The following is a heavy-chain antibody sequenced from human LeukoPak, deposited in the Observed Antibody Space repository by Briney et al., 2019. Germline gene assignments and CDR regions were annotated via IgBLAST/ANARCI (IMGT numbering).Heavy chain of an antibody. V-gene: IGHV3-21*01. CDR1: GFTFSSYN. D-gene: IGHD1-7*01. CDR3: ARALPRRTLDAFDI. CDR2: ISSSSTYI. J-gene: IGHJ3*02. Sequence: GGSLRLSCAASGFTFSSYNMNWVRQAPGKGLEWVSSISSSSTYIYYADSVKGRFTISRDNAKNSLYLQMNSLRAEDTAVYYCARALPRRTLDAFDIWGQGTMVTVSS.